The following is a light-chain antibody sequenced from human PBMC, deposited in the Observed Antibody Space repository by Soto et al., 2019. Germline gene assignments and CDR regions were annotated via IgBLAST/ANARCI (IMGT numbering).Light chain of an antibody. CDR1: QSISIY. CDR2: GVS. J-gene: IGKJ1*01. V-gene: IGKV3-20*01. CDR3: QQYDSSPRT. Sequence: EILFTQSPATLSLSPGERVALACWSSQSISIYLAWYQQKPGQAPRTLIYGVSSRATGIPDRFSGSGSGTDFTLTISRLEPEDFAVYYCQQYDSSPRTFGQGTKVDIK.